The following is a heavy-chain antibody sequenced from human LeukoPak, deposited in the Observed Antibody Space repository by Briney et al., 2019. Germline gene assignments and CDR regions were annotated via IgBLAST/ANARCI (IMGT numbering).Heavy chain of an antibody. Sequence: GGSLRLSCAASGFTFSSYAMSWVRQAPGKGLEWVSAISGSGGSTYYADSVKGRVTISRDNSRNTLYLQMNSLRAEDTAVYYCAKGSSGYDFDYWGQGTLVTVSS. V-gene: IGHV3-23*01. CDR1: GFTFSSYA. D-gene: IGHD5-12*01. CDR3: AKGSSGYDFDY. J-gene: IGHJ4*02. CDR2: ISGSGGST.